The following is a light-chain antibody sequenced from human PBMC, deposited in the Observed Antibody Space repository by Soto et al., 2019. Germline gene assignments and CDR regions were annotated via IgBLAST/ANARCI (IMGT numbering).Light chain of an antibody. V-gene: IGLV6-57*04. J-gene: IGLJ2*01. CDR1: SGNIASNY. CDR3: QSCNSSSVV. Sequence: NFMLTQPHSVSESPGKTVTISCTRSSGNIASNYVQWYQQRPGSAPSTVIYEDNQRPSGVPDRFSGSIDSSSNSASLTISGLKTEDDADYYCQSCNSSSVVFGGGTKLTVL. CDR2: EDN.